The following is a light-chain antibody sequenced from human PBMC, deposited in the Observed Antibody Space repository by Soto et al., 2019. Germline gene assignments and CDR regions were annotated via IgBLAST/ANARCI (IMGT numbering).Light chain of an antibody. V-gene: IGKV1-5*01. J-gene: IGKJ1*01. CDR3: QQYSTYST. Sequence: DIQMTQFPSTLSASVGDRVTITCRASESINNWLAWYQQKPGQAPKLLISDASSLGSGVPSRFSGSGSGTEFTLTISSLQPDDFGTYYCQQYSTYSTFGQGTKVEVK. CDR1: ESINNW. CDR2: DAS.